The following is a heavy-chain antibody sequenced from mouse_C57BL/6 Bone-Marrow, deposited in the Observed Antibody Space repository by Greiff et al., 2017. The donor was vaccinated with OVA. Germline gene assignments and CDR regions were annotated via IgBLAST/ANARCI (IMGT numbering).Heavy chain of an antibody. CDR1: GYSFTGYY. CDR2: INPSTGGT. V-gene: IGHV1-42*01. Sequence: VQLQQSGPELVKPGASVKISCKASGYSFTGYYMNWVKQSPEKSLEWIGEINPSTGGTTYNQKFKAKATLTVDKSSSTAYMQLKRLTSEDSAVYYYARRALYDGYLYYFDYWGQGTTLTVSS. D-gene: IGHD2-3*01. CDR3: ARRALYDGYLYYFDY. J-gene: IGHJ2*01.